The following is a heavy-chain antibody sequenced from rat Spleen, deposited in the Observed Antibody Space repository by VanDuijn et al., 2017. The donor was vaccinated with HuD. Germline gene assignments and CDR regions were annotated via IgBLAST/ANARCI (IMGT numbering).Heavy chain of an antibody. V-gene: IGHV2-1*01. D-gene: IGHD3-8*01. CDR2: IWTGGST. J-gene: IGHJ2*01. CDR1: GFSLTSNS. CDR3: VRANRETYAHFDY. Sequence: QVQLKESGPGPVQPSQTLSLTCTVSGFSLTSNSVSWVRQPPGKGLEWMGGIWTGGSTAYNSPFNSRLSVSRGISKSQVFLRMNSLQTEDTATYYCVRANRETYAHFDYWGQGVMVTVSS.